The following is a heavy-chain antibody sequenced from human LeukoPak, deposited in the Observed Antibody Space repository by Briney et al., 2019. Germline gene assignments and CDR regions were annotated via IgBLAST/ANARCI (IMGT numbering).Heavy chain of an antibody. D-gene: IGHD1-26*01. CDR1: GGSISSSSYY. V-gene: IGHV4-39*07. J-gene: IGHJ5*02. CDR2: IYYSGST. Sequence: SETLSLTCTVSGGSISSSSYYWGWIRQPPGKGLEWIGSIYYSGSTYYNPSLKSRVTISVDTSKNQFSLKLSSVTAADTAVYYCARGALSEEFDPWGQGTLVTVSS. CDR3: ARGALSEEFDP.